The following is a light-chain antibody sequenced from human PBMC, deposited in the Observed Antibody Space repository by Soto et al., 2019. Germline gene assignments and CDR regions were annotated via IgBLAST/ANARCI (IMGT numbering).Light chain of an antibody. CDR1: SSNLGDNT. Sequence: QSVLTQPPSASGTPGQRVTISCSGSSSNLGDNTVNWYQQLPGTAPKLLIYRNNRRPSEVPDRFSGSKSGTSASLAISGPQSDDEADYYCATWDDSLNGPVFGGGTKVTVL. CDR3: ATWDDSLNGPV. J-gene: IGLJ3*02. V-gene: IGLV1-44*01. CDR2: RNN.